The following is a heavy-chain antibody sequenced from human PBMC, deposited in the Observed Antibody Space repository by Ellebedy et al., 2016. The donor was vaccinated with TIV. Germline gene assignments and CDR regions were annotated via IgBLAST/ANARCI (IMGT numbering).Heavy chain of an antibody. V-gene: IGHV3-11*01. CDR2: ISNSGHTI. J-gene: IGHJ5*02. CDR1: GFIFSYYY. CDR3: ARDARLIDQQHNWFDP. Sequence: GESLKISCAASGFIFSYYYMSWIRQAPGKGLEWVSYISNSGHTIYYADSVKGRFTISRDNAENSLYLQMNSLGPEDTAVYYCARDARLIDQQHNWFDPWGQGTLVTVSS. D-gene: IGHD6-13*01.